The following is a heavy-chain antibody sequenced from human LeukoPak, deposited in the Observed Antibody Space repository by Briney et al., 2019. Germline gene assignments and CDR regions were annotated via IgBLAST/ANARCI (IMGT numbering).Heavy chain of an antibody. D-gene: IGHD2/OR15-2a*01. J-gene: IGHJ4*02. CDR1: GFTFSSYA. CDR3: AKEGAGGTTFYSDFDY. V-gene: IGHV3-23*01. Sequence: GGSLRLSCAASGFTFSSYAMSWASQAPGKGLEWVSAISGSGGSTYYADSVKGRFTISRDNSKNTLYLQMNSLRAEDTAVYYCAKEGAGGTTFYSDFDYWGQGTLVTVSS. CDR2: ISGSGGST.